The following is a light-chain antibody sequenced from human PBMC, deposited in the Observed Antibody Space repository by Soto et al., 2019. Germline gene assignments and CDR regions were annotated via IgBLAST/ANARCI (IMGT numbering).Light chain of an antibody. CDR3: CSYAGSSTV. Sequence: QSVLTQPASVSGSPGQSITISCTGTNSDVGIYNLVSWYQHHPGKAPKLMIFEVSKRPSGISNRFSGSKSGNTASLTISGLQTEDEADYYCCSYAGSSTVFGGGTKLTVL. CDR2: EVS. CDR1: NSDVGIYNL. V-gene: IGLV2-23*02. J-gene: IGLJ2*01.